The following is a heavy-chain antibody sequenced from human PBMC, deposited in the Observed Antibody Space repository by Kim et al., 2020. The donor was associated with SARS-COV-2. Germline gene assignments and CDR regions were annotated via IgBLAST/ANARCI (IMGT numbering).Heavy chain of an antibody. CDR1: GDYITTYY. CDR3: ARQAPVYADSIFAY. Sequence: SETLSLTCSVSGDYITTYYWSWIRQSPGKGLAWIGYINYSGSTTYNPSLKSRVTISTDTSNNHFSLRLSPVPAADTAVYYCARQAPVYADSIFAYWGQG. J-gene: IGHJ4*02. CDR2: INYSGST. D-gene: IGHD3-3*02. V-gene: IGHV4-59*08.